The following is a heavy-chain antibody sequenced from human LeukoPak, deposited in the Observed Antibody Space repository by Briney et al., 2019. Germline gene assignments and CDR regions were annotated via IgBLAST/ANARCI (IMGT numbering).Heavy chain of an antibody. J-gene: IGHJ4*02. V-gene: IGHV3-30*02. D-gene: IGHD5-18*01. CDR1: GFTFSSYG. CDR3: AKSQGAYSYGYGVIDY. Sequence: PGGSLRLSCAASGFTFSSYGMRWVRQAPGKGLEWVAFIRYDGSNKYYADSVKGRFTISRDNSKNTLYLQMNSLRAEDTAVYYCAKSQGAYSYGYGVIDYWGQGTLVTVSS. CDR2: IRYDGSNK.